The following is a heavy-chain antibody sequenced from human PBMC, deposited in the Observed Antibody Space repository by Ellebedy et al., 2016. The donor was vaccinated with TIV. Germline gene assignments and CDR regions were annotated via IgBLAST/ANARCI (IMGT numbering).Heavy chain of an antibody. J-gene: IGHJ4*02. Sequence: PGGSLRLSCAASGFTFSRNWMSWVRQAPGKGLEWVANINQDGSAKYYADSVKGRFTISRDNAKNSLYLQMNSLRAEDTAIYYCARYAVGAYYFDYWGQGTLVTVSS. V-gene: IGHV3-7*04. D-gene: IGHD3-10*01. CDR3: ARYAVGAYYFDY. CDR2: INQDGSAK. CDR1: GFTFSRNW.